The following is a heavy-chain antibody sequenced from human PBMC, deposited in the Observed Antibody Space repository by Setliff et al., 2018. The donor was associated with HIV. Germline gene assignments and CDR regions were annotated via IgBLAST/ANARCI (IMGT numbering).Heavy chain of an antibody. J-gene: IGHJ3*02. D-gene: IGHD4-17*01. CDR1: GGTFSSYA. Sequence: SVKVSCKASGGTFSSYAISWVRQAPGQGLEWMGGIIPIFGTANYAQKFQGRVTITTDESTSTAYMELSSLRSEDTAVYYCARATYGDYEGYDGDDAFDIWGQGTMVTV. CDR3: ARATYGDYEGYDGDDAFDI. V-gene: IGHV1-69*05. CDR2: IIPIFGTA.